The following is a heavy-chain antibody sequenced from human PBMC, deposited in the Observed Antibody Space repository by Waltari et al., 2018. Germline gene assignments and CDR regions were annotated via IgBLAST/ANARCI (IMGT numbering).Heavy chain of an antibody. CDR2: IYHSGST. V-gene: IGHV4-38-2*01. Sequence: QVQLQESGPGLVKPSETLSLTCAVSGYSISSGYYWGWIRQPPGKGLAWIGSIYHSGSTYYTPSLKSRVTISVDTSKNQFSLKLSSVTAADTAVYYCARRYCSGGSCYPGAFDIWGQGTMVTVSS. D-gene: IGHD2-15*01. CDR1: GYSISSGYY. J-gene: IGHJ3*02. CDR3: ARRYCSGGSCYPGAFDI.